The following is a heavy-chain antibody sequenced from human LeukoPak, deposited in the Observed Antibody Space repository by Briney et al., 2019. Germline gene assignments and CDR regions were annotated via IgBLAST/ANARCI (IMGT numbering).Heavy chain of an antibody. CDR1: GFTFSSYS. V-gene: IGHV3-48*04. Sequence: PGGSLRLSCAASGFTFSSYSMNWVRQAPGEGLEWVSYISSSSSTIYYADSVKGRFTISRDNAKNSLYLQMNSLRAEDTAVYYCAREHTSAMDVWGQGTTVTVSS. CDR3: AREHTSAMDV. J-gene: IGHJ6*02. CDR2: ISSSSSTI. D-gene: IGHD3-16*01.